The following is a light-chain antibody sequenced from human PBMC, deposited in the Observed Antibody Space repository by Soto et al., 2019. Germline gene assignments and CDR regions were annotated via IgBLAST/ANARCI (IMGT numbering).Light chain of an antibody. CDR2: GAS. CDR3: QQYTGPPTT. Sequence: EIVLTQSPDTLSLSPGERATLACSASQTVSSHHVDWGQQRPGQAPRLLRDGASPRAAGSPDRFSGSGAVTDFTLTITRLEPEDSAVYYCQQYTGPPTTFGQGTRLDIK. J-gene: IGKJ5*01. V-gene: IGKV3-20*01. CDR1: QTVSSHH.